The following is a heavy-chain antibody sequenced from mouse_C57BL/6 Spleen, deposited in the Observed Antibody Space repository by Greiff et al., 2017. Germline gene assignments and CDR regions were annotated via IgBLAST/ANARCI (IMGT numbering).Heavy chain of an antibody. V-gene: IGHV1-64*01. D-gene: IGHD4-1*01. Sequence: QVQLQQPGAELVKPGASVKLSCKASGYTFTSYWMHWVKQRPGQGLEWIGMIHPNSGSTNYNEKFKSKATLTVDKSSSTAYMQLSSLTSEDSAVYYCARDWDVYCFAYWGQGTTLTVSS. CDR3: ARDWDVYCFAY. CDR1: GYTFTSYW. J-gene: IGHJ2*01. CDR2: IHPNSGST.